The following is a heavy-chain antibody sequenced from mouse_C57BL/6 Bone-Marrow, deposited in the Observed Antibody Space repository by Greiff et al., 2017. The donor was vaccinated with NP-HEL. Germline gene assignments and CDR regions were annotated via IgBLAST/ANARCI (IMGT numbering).Heavy chain of an antibody. V-gene: IGHV1-64*01. D-gene: IGHD2-10*01. CDR3: ARRLLWYPFAY. Sequence: QVQLQQSGAELVKPGASVKLSCKASGYTFTSYWMHWVKQRPGQGLEWIGMIHPNSGSTNYNEKFKSKATLTVDKSSSTAYMQLSSLTSEDSAVYYCARRLLWYPFAYWGQGTLVTVSA. J-gene: IGHJ3*01. CDR1: GYTFTSYW. CDR2: IHPNSGST.